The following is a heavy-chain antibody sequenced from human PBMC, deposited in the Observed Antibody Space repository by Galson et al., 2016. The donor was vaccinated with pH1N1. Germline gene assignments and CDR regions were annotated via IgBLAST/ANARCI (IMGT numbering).Heavy chain of an antibody. D-gene: IGHD2-2*02. CDR2: IEPERGAA. J-gene: IGHJ2*01. Sequence: SVKVSCKAFGYSLNDYYMHWVRQVPGQGLEWMGVIEPERGAADFAQKFQGRVTMTRDRSTNTVYMELSNLRTDDSGVYFCARDSGIPGHYWWFGVWGRGTQV. CDR3: ARDSGIPGHYWWFGV. V-gene: IGHV1-2*02. CDR1: GYSLNDYY.